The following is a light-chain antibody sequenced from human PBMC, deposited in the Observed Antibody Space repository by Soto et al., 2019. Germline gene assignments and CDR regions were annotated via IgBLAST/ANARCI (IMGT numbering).Light chain of an antibody. Sequence: VLTQSPWARAAPPCGAGTRSFMASQSVSSNLAWYQQKPGQAARLLIYDASYRAPGIPARFSGSGSGTDFTLTISSLEAEDSAVYYCQKRGSWPANFGPGTTVDIK. V-gene: IGKV3-11*01. CDR3: QKRGSWPAN. CDR2: DAS. CDR1: QSVSSN. J-gene: IGKJ3*01.